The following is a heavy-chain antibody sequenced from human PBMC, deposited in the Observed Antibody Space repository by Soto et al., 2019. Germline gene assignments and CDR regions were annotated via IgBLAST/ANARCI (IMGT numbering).Heavy chain of an antibody. CDR2: IYHTGPT. Sequence: SETLSLTCAVSGDSISSSKWWNWVRKPPGKGLEWIGEIYHTGPTNYNPSVKSRATISVDKSKTHFSLSLPSVTAADTAVYYCVRDGRGWQWELSDWGPGTLVTVSS. CDR1: GDSISSSKW. D-gene: IGHD1-26*01. J-gene: IGHJ4*02. CDR3: VRDGRGWQWELSD. V-gene: IGHV4-4*02.